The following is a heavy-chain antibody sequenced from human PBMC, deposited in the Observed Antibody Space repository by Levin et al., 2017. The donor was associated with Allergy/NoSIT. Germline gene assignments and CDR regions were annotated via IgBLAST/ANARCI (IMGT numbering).Heavy chain of an antibody. CDR2: IYYSGSTY. CDR1: GGSISSSSYY. CDR3: ARHDVGIYWFDY. J-gene: IGHJ4*02. D-gene: IGHD1-26*01. V-gene: IGHV4-39*01. Sequence: TSETLSLTCTVSGGSISSSSYYWGWIRQPPGKGLEWIGSIYYSGSTYYYNPSLKSRVTISVDTSKNQFSLKLSSVTAADTAVYYCARHDVGIYWFDYWGQGTLVTVSS.